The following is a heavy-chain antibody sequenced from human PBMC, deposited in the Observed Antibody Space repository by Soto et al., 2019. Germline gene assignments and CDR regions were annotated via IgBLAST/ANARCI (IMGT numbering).Heavy chain of an antibody. CDR1: GFTFSSYA. Sequence: PGGSLRLSCAASGFTFSSYAMSWVRQAPGKGLEWVSAISGSGGSTYYADSVKGRFTISRDNSKNTLYLQMNSLRAEDTAVYYCAKARLLYYYDSSGYYYPDFDHWGQGTLVTVSS. D-gene: IGHD3-22*01. V-gene: IGHV3-23*01. CDR2: ISGSGGST. CDR3: AKARLLYYYDSSGYYYPDFDH. J-gene: IGHJ4*02.